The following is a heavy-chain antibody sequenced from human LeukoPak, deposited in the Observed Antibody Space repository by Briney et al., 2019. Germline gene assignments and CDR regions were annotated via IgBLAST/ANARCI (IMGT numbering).Heavy chain of an antibody. J-gene: IGHJ4*02. CDR3: ARGPASVVVVTVGLYYFDY. CDR2: IYSGGST. D-gene: IGHD3-22*01. Sequence: PGGSLRLSCAASGFTVSSNYTSWVRQAPGKGQEWVSVIYSGGSTYYADSVKGRFTISRDNSKNTLYLQMNSLRAEDTAVYYCARGPASVVVVTVGLYYFDYWGQGTLVTVSS. CDR1: GFTVSSNY. V-gene: IGHV3-53*01.